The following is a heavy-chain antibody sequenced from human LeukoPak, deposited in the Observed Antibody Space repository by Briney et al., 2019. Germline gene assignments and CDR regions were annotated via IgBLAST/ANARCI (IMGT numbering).Heavy chain of an antibody. J-gene: IGHJ4*02. CDR2: IYYSGST. CDR1: GGSIGSSSYY. CDR3: ARSVDTAMAFDY. Sequence: SETLSLTCTVSGGSIGSSSYYWGWIRQPPGKGLEWIGSIYYSGSTYYNPSLKSRVTISVDTSKNQFSLKLSSVTAADTAVYYCARSVDTAMAFDYWGQGTLVTVSS. D-gene: IGHD5-18*01. V-gene: IGHV4-39*01.